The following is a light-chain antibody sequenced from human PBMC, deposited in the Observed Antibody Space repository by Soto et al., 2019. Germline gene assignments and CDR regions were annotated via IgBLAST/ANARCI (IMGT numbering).Light chain of an antibody. CDR1: SSDVGDYKY. Sequence: QSALTQPASVSGSPGQSITISCTGTSSDVGDYKYVSWYQQHPGKVPKLMIYEVSNRPSGVSNRFSGSKSGNTASLTISGLQVEDEADYYCCSYAGSYFVFGTGTKLTVL. CDR2: EVS. V-gene: IGLV2-14*01. J-gene: IGLJ1*01. CDR3: CSYAGSYFV.